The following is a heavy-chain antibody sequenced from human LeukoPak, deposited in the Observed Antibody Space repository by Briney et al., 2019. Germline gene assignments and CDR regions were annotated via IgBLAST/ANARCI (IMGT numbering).Heavy chain of an antibody. J-gene: IGHJ4*02. V-gene: IGHV4-61*01. CDR2: IYYSGST. CDR1: GGSVSSGSYY. Sequence: SETLSLTCTVSGGSVSSGSYYWSWIRQPPGKGLEWIGYIYYSGSTNYNPSLKSRVTISVDTSKNQFSLKLSSVTAADTAVYYCASRDGYNWAVDYWGQGTLVTVSS. D-gene: IGHD5-24*01. CDR3: ASRDGYNWAVDY.